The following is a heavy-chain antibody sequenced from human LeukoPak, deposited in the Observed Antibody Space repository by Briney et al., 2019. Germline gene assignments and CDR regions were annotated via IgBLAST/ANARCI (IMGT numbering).Heavy chain of an antibody. Sequence: GGSLRLSCAASGFTFSSFRMNWVRQAPGKGLEWVSYISGSGSTVYYADSVKGRFTISRDNAKNSLYLQMNSLRAEDTAVYYCARWPIAAAPPVYYFDYWSQGTLVTVSS. CDR2: ISGSGSTV. D-gene: IGHD6-13*01. J-gene: IGHJ4*02. CDR3: ARWPIAAAPPVYYFDY. CDR1: GFTFSSFR. V-gene: IGHV3-48*04.